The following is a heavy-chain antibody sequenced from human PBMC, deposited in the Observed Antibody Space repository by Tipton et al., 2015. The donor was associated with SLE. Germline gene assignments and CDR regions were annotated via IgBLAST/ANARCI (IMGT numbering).Heavy chain of an antibody. Sequence: SLRLSCAASGFTFSSYWMHWVRQAPGKGLVWVSRINSDGSSTSYADSVKGRFTISRDNAKNTLYLQMNSLRAEDTAVYYCARDDLKAGSQDAFDIWGQGTMVTVSS. V-gene: IGHV3-74*01. CDR3: ARDDLKAGSQDAFDI. CDR2: INSDGSST. CDR1: GFTFSSYW. J-gene: IGHJ3*02.